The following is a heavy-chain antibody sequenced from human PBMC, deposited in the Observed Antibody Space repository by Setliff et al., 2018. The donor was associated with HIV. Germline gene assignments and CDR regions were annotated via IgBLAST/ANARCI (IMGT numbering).Heavy chain of an antibody. D-gene: IGHD3-16*01. Sequence: PSETLSLTCTVSGGSISSYYWGWIRQPPGKGLEWIGFAHHSGTTSYNPSLQSRVIIAVDTSRNEFSLRVNSVTAADTAVYYCASRAGGDYWGQGTLVTVSS. CDR3: ASRAGGDY. V-gene: IGHV4-59*08. CDR2: AHHSGTT. J-gene: IGHJ4*02. CDR1: GGSISSYY.